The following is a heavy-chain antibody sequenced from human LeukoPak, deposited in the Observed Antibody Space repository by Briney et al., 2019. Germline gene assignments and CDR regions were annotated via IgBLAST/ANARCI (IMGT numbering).Heavy chain of an antibody. CDR1: GFTFDSYW. V-gene: IGHV3-7*04. D-gene: IGHD6-13*01. CDR3: VRAIAAAGAF. Sequence: GGSLRLSCAASGFTFDSYWMNWVRQAPGKGLEWVANIKQDGSQKSYVDSVKGRFTISRDNAKNSLYLQMNSLRAEDTAVYFCVRAIAAAGAFWGQGILVTVSS. J-gene: IGHJ4*02. CDR2: IKQDGSQK.